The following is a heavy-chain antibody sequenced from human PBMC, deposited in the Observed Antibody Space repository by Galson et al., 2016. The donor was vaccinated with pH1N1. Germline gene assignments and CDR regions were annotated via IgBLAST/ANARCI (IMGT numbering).Heavy chain of an antibody. Sequence: SLRLSCAASGFTFDDYGMSWVRQAPGRGLEWVSGINWNGGSTGYADSVKGRFTISRDNAKNSLYLQMNSLRAEDTALYYCARERGPGYHYYMDVWGKGTTVTVSS. CDR1: GFTFDDYG. V-gene: IGHV3-20*04. J-gene: IGHJ6*03. CDR2: INWNGGST. CDR3: ARERGPGYHYYMDV.